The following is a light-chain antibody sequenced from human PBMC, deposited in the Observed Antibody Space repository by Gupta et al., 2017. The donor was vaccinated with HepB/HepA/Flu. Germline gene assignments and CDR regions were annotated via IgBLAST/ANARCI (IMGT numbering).Light chain of an antibody. Sequence: QSALTQPAYVSGSPGQSLTISCTGTSSDVGGYNFVSWYQQHPGKAPKLMIYDVSNRPSGVSNRFSGSKSGNTASLTISGLQAEDEADYYCSSYTSSSTPVVFGGGTKLTVL. CDR1: SSDVGGYNF. CDR2: DVS. J-gene: IGLJ2*01. CDR3: SSYTSSSTPVV. V-gene: IGLV2-14*01.